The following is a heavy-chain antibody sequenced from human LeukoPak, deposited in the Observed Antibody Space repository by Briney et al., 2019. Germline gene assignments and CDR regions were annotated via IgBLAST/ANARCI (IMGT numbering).Heavy chain of an antibody. CDR2: ISYDGSNK. CDR3: ARVAGYSSGWYNDY. J-gene: IGHJ4*02. Sequence: GGSLRLSCAASGFTFSSYGMHWVRQAPGKGLEWVAVISYDGSNKYYADSVKGRFTISRDNSKNTLYLQMNSLRAEDTAVYYCARVAGYSSGWYNDYWGQGTLVTVS. D-gene: IGHD6-19*01. V-gene: IGHV3-30*03. CDR1: GFTFSSYG.